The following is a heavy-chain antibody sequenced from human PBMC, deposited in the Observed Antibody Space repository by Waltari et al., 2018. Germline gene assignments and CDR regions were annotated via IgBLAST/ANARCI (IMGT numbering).Heavy chain of an antibody. CDR3: ARGATATTGFAFSA. CDR1: GDSFDIYY. J-gene: IGHJ3*01. V-gene: IGHV4-34*01. D-gene: IGHD1-1*01. CDR2: ISHLGGT. Sequence: QVQLQQWGAGLLKSSETLALACAVHGDSFDIYYWSWIRQDPGKGLEWIGEISHLGGTKYNPSLKSRVTISMDMSKWQFSLNLNSVTAADTAMYYCARGATATTGFAFSAWGQGTMVNVSS.